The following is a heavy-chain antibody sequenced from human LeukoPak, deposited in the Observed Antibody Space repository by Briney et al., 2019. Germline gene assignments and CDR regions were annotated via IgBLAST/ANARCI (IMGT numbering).Heavy chain of an antibody. CDR3: ARPSSTGYYRPRYYCYMDV. V-gene: IGHV1-8*01. Sequence: GASVNVSCKASGYTFTSYDINWVRQAPGQGLEWMGWMNPNSGNTGYAQKFQGRVTMTRNTSISTAYMELSSLRSEDTAVYYCARPSSTGYYRPRYYCYMDVWGKGTRVSVSS. J-gene: IGHJ6*03. CDR1: GYTFTSYD. CDR2: MNPNSGNT. D-gene: IGHD3-9*01.